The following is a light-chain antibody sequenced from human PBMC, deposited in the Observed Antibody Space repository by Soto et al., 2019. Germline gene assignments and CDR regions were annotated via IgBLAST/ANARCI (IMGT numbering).Light chain of an antibody. J-gene: IGKJ1*01. CDR2: GAS. Sequence: IVMTQSPATLSVSPGERATLCCRASQSVSSNLAWYQQKPGQAPRLLIYGASTRATGIPARFSGSGSGTEFTLTMSSLQSEDFAVYYCQQYNKWPRTFGQGTKVDIK. CDR1: QSVSSN. CDR3: QQYNKWPRT. V-gene: IGKV3-15*01.